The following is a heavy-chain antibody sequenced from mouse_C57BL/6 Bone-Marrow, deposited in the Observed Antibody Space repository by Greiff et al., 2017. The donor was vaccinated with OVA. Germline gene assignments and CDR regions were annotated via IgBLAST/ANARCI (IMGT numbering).Heavy chain of an antibody. CDR1: GYTFTDYY. J-gene: IGHJ2*01. CDR3: ARRGPANWDYFDY. CDR2: IYPGSGNT. D-gene: IGHD4-1*01. V-gene: IGHV1-76*01. Sequence: QVQLQQSGAELVRPGASVKLSCKASGYTFTDYYINWVKQRPGQGLEWIARIYPGSGNTYYNEKFKGKATLTAEKSSSTAYMQLSSLTSEDSAVYFCARRGPANWDYFDYWGQGTTLTVSS.